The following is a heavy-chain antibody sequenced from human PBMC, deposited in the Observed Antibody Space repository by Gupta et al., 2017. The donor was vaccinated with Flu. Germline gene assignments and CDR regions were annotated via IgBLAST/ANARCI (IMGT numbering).Heavy chain of an antibody. CDR1: GFTFSNNA. CDR2: VVRSGGRT. CDR3: ATEKRGDGGFEN. J-gene: IGHJ4*02. Sequence: EVQLLESGVGLVQPGGSLRLSCEASGFTFSNNAMSWVRQAPGKGLEWVSAVVRSGGRTFYGDSVRGRFTISRDNFKNTVCLQMDSLRADDTAVEDCATEKRGDGGFENWGQGALVSVSS. D-gene: IGHD3-16*01. V-gene: IGHV3-23*01.